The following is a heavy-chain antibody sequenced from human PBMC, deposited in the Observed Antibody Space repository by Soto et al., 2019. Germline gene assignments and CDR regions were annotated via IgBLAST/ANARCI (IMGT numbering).Heavy chain of an antibody. CDR1: GYTFTSYY. Sequence: QVQLVQSGAEVKKSGASVEVSCKASGYTFTSYYMHWVRQAPGQGLEWMGIINPSGGSTRFAQKFQGRVTLTRDTSTSTVYMELSSLRSDDTAVYYCARDRCDTTSCYECDYWGLGTLVTVSS. D-gene: IGHD2-2*01. CDR3: ARDRCDTTSCYECDY. V-gene: IGHV1-46*01. J-gene: IGHJ4*02. CDR2: INPSGGST.